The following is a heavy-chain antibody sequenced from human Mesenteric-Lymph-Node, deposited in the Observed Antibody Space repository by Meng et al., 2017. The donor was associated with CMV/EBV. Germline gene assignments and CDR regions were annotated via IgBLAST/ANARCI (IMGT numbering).Heavy chain of an antibody. V-gene: IGHV2-5*02. D-gene: IGHD3-16*01. CDR1: FSPSASGVT. Sequence: FSPSASGVTVGWIRQPPGKALEWLALIYWDDDKRYSPSLKSRLTITKDTSRRQVVLTMTNMDPVDTATYYCAHRQEGVQPFDYWGPGTLVTVSS. J-gene: IGHJ4*02. CDR2: IYWDDDK. CDR3: AHRQEGVQPFDY.